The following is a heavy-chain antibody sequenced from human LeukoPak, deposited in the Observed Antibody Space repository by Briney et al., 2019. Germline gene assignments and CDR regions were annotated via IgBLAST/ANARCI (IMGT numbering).Heavy chain of an antibody. CDR3: AKGKWVAGMGYFDY. J-gene: IGHJ4*02. V-gene: IGHV3-9*01. Sequence: GRSLRLSCAASGFTFEDYAMHWVRQGPGKGLEWVSGISWNSGRIGYADSVKGRFTISRDNAKNSLYLQMNSLRAEDTALYYCAKGKWVAGMGYFDYWGQGTLVTVSS. D-gene: IGHD6-19*01. CDR2: ISWNSGRI. CDR1: GFTFEDYA.